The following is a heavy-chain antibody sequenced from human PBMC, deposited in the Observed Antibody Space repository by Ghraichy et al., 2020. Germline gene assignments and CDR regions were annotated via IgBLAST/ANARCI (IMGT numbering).Heavy chain of an antibody. V-gene: IGHV3-48*02. J-gene: IGHJ6*02. CDR2: ISSSSSTI. CDR1: GFTFSSYS. CDR3: ARAAALNDYYYYGMDV. D-gene: IGHD6-13*01. Sequence: GGSLRLSCAASGFTFSSYSMNWVRQAPGKGLEWVSYISSSSSTIYYADSVKGRFTISRDNAKNSLYLQMNSLRDEDTAVYYCARAAALNDYYYYGMDVWGQGTTVTVSS.